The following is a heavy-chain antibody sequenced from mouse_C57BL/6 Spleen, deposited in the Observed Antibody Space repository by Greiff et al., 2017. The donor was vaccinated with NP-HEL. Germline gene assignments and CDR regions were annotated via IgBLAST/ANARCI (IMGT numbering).Heavy chain of an antibody. Sequence: VQLQQSGAELVRPGSSVKLSCKASGYTFTSYWMDWVKQRPGQGLEWIGNIYPSDSETHYNQKFKDKATLTVDKSSSTAYMQLSSLTSEDSAVYYCARNYGSSDAMDYWGQRTSVTVSS. CDR1: GYTFTSYW. V-gene: IGHV1-61*01. J-gene: IGHJ4*01. D-gene: IGHD1-1*01. CDR3: ARNYGSSDAMDY. CDR2: IYPSDSET.